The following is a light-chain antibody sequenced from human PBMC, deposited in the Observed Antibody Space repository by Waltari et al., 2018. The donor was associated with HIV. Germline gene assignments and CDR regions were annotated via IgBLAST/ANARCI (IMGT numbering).Light chain of an antibody. CDR2: QDV. J-gene: IGLJ3*02. Sequence: SYAVTQPPSVSVSPGQTATISCSGDNLGERYVCWYQQKSGQSPLQRIYQDVKRRSGNPERFSGSNSGNTATLTISGTQGVDEADYFCQVCDGRIMMFGGGTKLTVL. V-gene: IGLV3-1*01. CDR1: NLGERY. CDR3: QVCDGRIMM.